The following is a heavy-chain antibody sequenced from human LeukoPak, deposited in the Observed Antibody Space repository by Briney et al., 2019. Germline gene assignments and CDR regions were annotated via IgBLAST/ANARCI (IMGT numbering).Heavy chain of an antibody. CDR2: ISGYSGNT. CDR1: GYTFFSYG. CDR3: ANFGYPEEDY. D-gene: IGHD5-18*01. Sequence: ASVKVSCKSSGYTFFSYGISWVRQAPGQGLEWMGWISGYSGNTTYAQKFQGRVTMTRDTSISTAYMELSRLRSDDTAVYYCANFGYPEEDYWGQGTLVTVSS. J-gene: IGHJ4*02. V-gene: IGHV1-18*01.